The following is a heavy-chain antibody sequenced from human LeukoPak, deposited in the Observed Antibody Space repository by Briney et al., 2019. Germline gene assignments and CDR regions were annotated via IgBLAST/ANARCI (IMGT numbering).Heavy chain of an antibody. J-gene: IGHJ4*02. V-gene: IGHV1-3*01. Sequence: ASVKVSCKASGGTFSSYAISWVRQAPGQGLEWMGWINAGNGNTKYSQKFQGRVTITRDTSASTAYMELSSLRSEDTAVYYCARDRPVQYYYDSSGYYYDYWGQGTLVTVSS. CDR2: INAGNGNT. CDR3: ARDRPVQYYYDSSGYYYDY. CDR1: GGTFSSYA. D-gene: IGHD3-22*01.